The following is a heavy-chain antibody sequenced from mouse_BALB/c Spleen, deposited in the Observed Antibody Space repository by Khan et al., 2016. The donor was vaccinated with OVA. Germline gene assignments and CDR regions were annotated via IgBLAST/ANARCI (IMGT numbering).Heavy chain of an antibody. CDR2: INSNTGEA. CDR1: GYTFTNYG. Sequence: QIQLVQSGPELKKPGETVKISCKASGYTFTNYGMNWVKQAPGKGLKWMGWINSNTGEATYADDFKGRFAFSLETSASTAYLQIENLKNEETATYFCVRGGRRAMDYWGQGTSVTVSS. V-gene: IGHV9-3-1*01. J-gene: IGHJ4*01. CDR3: VRGGRRAMDY. D-gene: IGHD3-3*01.